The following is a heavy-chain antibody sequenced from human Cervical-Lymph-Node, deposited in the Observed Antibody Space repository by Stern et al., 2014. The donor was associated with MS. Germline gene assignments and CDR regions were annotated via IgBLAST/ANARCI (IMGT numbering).Heavy chain of an antibody. CDR1: GYSFTSYW. Sequence: EVQLEESGAEVKKPGESLRISCKGSGYSFTSYWISWVRQMPGKGLEWKGRIDPSDSYTNYSPSFQGHVTISADKSISTAYLQWSSLKASDTAMYYCARQDYYDSSGPTSTLDYWGQGTLVTVSS. D-gene: IGHD3-22*01. CDR3: ARQDYYDSSGPTSTLDY. J-gene: IGHJ4*02. CDR2: IDPSDSYT. V-gene: IGHV5-10-1*01.